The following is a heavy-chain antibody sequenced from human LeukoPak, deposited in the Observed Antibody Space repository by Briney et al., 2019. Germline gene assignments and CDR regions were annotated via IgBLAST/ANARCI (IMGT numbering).Heavy chain of an antibody. CDR2: ISYDGSNK. CDR3: AKGGGGSGWDDAFDI. Sequence: PGRSLRLSCAASGFTFRSYAMHWVRQAPGKGLEWVAVISYDGSNKYYADSVKGRFTISRDNSKNTLYLQMNSLRAEDTAVYYCAKGGGGSGWDDAFDIWGQGTMVTVSS. V-gene: IGHV3-30*18. D-gene: IGHD6-19*01. J-gene: IGHJ3*02. CDR1: GFTFRSYA.